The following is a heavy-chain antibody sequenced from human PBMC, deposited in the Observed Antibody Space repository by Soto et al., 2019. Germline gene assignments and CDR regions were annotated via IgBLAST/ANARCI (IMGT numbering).Heavy chain of an antibody. Sequence: LRLSCAASGFTFSTYWMNWVRQAPGKGLEWVTNIKQDGSEKYYVDSVKGRFAISRDNAKDSLFLQMNNLRAEDTAVYYCVRDWSTFWGMDVWGQGTTVTVSS. J-gene: IGHJ6*02. CDR1: GFTFSTYW. CDR3: VRDWSTFWGMDV. V-gene: IGHV3-7*01. CDR2: IKQDGSEK.